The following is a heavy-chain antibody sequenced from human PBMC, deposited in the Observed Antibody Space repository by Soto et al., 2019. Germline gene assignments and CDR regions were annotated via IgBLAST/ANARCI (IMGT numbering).Heavy chain of an antibody. CDR2: IHYNGNT. Sequence: SETLSLTCTVSGDSISRGAYYWTWIRQHPVKGLEWIGNIHYNGNTKYSPSLKSRVTMSVDTSKNHFSLRLISVTAADTAIYFCAREGNLGRWVQPLDFWGQGTLVTAPQ. D-gene: IGHD1-1*01. CDR3: AREGNLGRWVQPLDF. J-gene: IGHJ4*02. CDR1: GDSISRGAYY. V-gene: IGHV4-61*03.